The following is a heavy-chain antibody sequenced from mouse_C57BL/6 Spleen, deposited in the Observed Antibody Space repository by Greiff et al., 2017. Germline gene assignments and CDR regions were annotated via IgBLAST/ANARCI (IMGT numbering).Heavy chain of an antibody. J-gene: IGHJ4*01. CDR1: GFTFSSYA. CDR3: AREGITAVVAKAMDY. V-gene: IGHV5-4*01. Sequence: EVKLVESGGGLVKPGGSLKLSCAASGFTFSSYAMSWVRQTPEKRLEWVATISDGGSYTYYPDNVKGRFTISRDNAKNNLYLQMRHLKSEDTAMYYCAREGITAVVAKAMDYWGQGTSVTVSS. CDR2: ISDGGSYT. D-gene: IGHD1-1*01.